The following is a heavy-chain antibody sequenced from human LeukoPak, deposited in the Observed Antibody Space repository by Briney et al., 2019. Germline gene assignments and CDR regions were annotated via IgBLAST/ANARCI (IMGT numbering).Heavy chain of an antibody. CDR1: GGSISSSTYY. Sequence: KPSETLSLTCTVSGGSISSSTYYWGWVRQPPGKGLEWIGNIYYIGSTYYNPSLKSRVTISVDTSKNQFSLKLSSVTAADTAVYYCARGSYSSGWVWGQGTLVTVSS. D-gene: IGHD6-19*01. CDR3: ARGSYSSGWV. CDR2: IYYIGST. J-gene: IGHJ4*02. V-gene: IGHV4-39*07.